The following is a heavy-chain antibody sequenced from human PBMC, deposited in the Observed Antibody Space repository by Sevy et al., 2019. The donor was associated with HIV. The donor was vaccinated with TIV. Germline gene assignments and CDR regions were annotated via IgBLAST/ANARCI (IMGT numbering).Heavy chain of an antibody. CDR1: GGSISSYY. Sequence: SETRSLTCTVSGGSISSYYWSWIRQPAGKGLEWIGRIYTSGSTNYNPSLKSRVTMSVDTSKNQFSLKLSSVTAADTAVYYCARDRLSSLRSPDFDYWGQGTLVTVSS. CDR3: ARDRLSSLRSPDFDY. D-gene: IGHD3-16*02. V-gene: IGHV4-4*07. J-gene: IGHJ4*02. CDR2: IYTSGST.